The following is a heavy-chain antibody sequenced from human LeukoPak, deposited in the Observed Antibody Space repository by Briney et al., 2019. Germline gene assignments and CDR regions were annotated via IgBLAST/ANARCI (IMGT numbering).Heavy chain of an antibody. Sequence: PGGSLRLSCAASGFTFSSYAMHWVRQAPGRGLEWVAVISYDGSNKYYADSVKGRFTISRDNSKNTLYLQMNSLRAEDTAVYYCARAGEFDYGDSRGYFDYWGQGTLVTVSS. CDR3: ARAGEFDYGDSRGYFDY. CDR2: ISYDGSNK. V-gene: IGHV3-30*01. D-gene: IGHD4-17*01. J-gene: IGHJ4*02. CDR1: GFTFSSYA.